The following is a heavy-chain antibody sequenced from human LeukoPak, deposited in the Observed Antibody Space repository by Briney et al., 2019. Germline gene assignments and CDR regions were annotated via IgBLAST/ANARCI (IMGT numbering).Heavy chain of an antibody. CDR2: ISAYDGDT. Sequence: ASVKVSCKASGYTFTNYGISWVRQVPGQGLEWMGWISAYDGDTNFAQKFQGRVTMTTDTSTSTAYMELRSLRSDDTAMYYCASLGYSSGWYLGLDYWGQGTLVTVSS. J-gene: IGHJ4*02. V-gene: IGHV1-18*01. D-gene: IGHD6-19*01. CDR1: GYTFTNYG. CDR3: ASLGYSSGWYLGLDY.